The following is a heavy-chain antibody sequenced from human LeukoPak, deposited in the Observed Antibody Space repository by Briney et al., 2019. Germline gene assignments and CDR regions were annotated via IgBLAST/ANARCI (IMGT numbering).Heavy chain of an antibody. CDR1: GYTFTSYG. V-gene: IGHV1-18*01. CDR3: ARLIRNWELQQYYFDY. J-gene: IGHJ4*02. D-gene: IGHD1-26*01. Sequence: ASVKASCKASGYTFTSYGISWGRQAPGQGLEWMGWISAYNGSTNYAQKLQGRVTMTTDTSTSTAYMELRSLRSDDTAVYYCARLIRNWELQQYYFDYWGQGTLVTVSS. CDR2: ISAYNGST.